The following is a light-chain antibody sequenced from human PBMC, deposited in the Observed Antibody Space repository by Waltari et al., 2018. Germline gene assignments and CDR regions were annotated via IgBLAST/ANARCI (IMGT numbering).Light chain of an antibody. CDR2: GAS. J-gene: IGKJ1*01. Sequence: EIVLTQSPGTLSLSLGERATVSCRASQSGSRSLAWYQQKPGQAPRLLIYGASTRATGIPDRFSGSGSGTAFSLSISRLEPDDFAVYYCQHYLRLPVTFGQGTTVEI. CDR1: QSGSRS. CDR3: QHYLRLPVT. V-gene: IGKV3-20*01.